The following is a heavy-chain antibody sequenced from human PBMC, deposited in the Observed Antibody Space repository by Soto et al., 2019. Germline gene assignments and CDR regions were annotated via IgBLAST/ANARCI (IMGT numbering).Heavy chain of an antibody. CDR3: AGPCRPRSGWYGAFAI. J-gene: IGHJ3*02. V-gene: IGHV4-39*01. D-gene: IGHD6-19*01. CDR1: GGSISSSSYY. Sequence: PSETLSLTCTVSGGSISSSSYYWGWIRQPPGKGLEWIGSIYYSGSTYYTPSLKSRVTISVDTSKNQFSRKMSSGTAAGTAVYYCAGPCRPRSGWYGAFAIGGQGTMVTVSS. CDR2: IYYSGST.